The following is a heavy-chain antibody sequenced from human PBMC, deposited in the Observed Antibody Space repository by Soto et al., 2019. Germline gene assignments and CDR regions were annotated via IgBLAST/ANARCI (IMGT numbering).Heavy chain of an antibody. CDR2: IYYSGNT. V-gene: IGHV4-61*01. CDR1: GGSVSSGSYY. CDR3: ASKSDSSAV. D-gene: IGHD3-22*01. Sequence: SETLSLTCTVSGGSVSSGSYYWSWIRQPPGKGLEWIGYIYYSGNTNYNPSLKSRVTISVDTSKNQFSLKLSSVTAADTAVYYCASKSDSSAVWGQGTLVTVSS. J-gene: IGHJ4*02.